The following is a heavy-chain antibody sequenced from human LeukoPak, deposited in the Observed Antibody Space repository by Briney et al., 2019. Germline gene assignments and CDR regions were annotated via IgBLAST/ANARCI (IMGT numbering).Heavy chain of an antibody. Sequence: PGGSLRLSCAASGFTVSSIYMSWVRQAPGKGLEWVSVIYSGGSTYYADSVKGRFTISRDNAKNSLYLQMNSLRAEDTAVYYCARARRDIVVVPAAILYYYYYYMDVWGKGTTVTVSS. J-gene: IGHJ6*03. D-gene: IGHD2-2*01. CDR3: ARARRDIVVVPAAILYYYYYYMDV. V-gene: IGHV3-53*01. CDR2: IYSGGST. CDR1: GFTVSSIY.